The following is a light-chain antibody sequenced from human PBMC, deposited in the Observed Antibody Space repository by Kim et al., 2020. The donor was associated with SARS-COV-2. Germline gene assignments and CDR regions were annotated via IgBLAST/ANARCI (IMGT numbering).Light chain of an antibody. Sequence: PASLPCRFRRKLVTSDGNTYFSWVQQRPGASPRRLNYKVSNPDSRGPERFSGSGSGHDFTLKIRRVEAGDVGVDYYCMQATQWAYTFGKGTKL. CDR1: RKLVTSDGNTY. J-gene: IGKJ2*01. V-gene: IGKV2-30*01. CDR3: MQATQWAYT. CDR2: KVS.